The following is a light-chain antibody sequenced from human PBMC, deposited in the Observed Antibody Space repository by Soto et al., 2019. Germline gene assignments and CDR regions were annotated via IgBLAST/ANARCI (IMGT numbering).Light chain of an antibody. V-gene: IGKV3-15*01. J-gene: IGKJ4*01. CDR3: QQYNNWPLP. CDR2: GAF. Sequence: ERVMTQAPATLSVSPGERATLSCRASQSVSSDLAWYQQKPGQGPRLLIYGAFNRATGVPARFSGSGSGTEVTLTISSLQSEDFAVYYCQQYNNWPLPFGGGTKVEIK. CDR1: QSVSSD.